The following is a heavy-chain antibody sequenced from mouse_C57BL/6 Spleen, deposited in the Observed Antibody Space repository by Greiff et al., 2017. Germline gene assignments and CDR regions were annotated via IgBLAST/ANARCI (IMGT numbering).Heavy chain of an antibody. Sequence: VQLQQSGAELVKPGASVKISCKASGYAFRSYWMNWVKQRPGTGLEWIGQIYPGDGDTNYNGKFKGKATLTADKSSSTAYMQLSSLTSEDSAVYFGARGGPGYFDVWGTGTTVTVSS. CDR1: GYAFRSYW. J-gene: IGHJ1*03. CDR2: IYPGDGDT. CDR3: ARGGPGYFDV. V-gene: IGHV1-80*01.